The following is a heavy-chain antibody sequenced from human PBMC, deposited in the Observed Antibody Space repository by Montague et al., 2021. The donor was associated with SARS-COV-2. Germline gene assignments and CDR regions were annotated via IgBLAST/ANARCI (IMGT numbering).Heavy chain of an antibody. D-gene: IGHD3-9*01. CDR3: ARAQATYYHFFTGYYNVSHLKSDYDP. CDR2: IDYSGSA. CDR1: GDSITSSSYY. J-gene: IGHJ5*02. V-gene: IGHV4-39*07. Sequence: SETLSLTCTVSGDSITSSSYYWAWIRPPPGKGLEWIGTIDYSGSAYYSPSLKSQVTISVDTSKNRFSLKLSSVTAAATALYYCARAQATYYHFFTGYYNVSHLKSDYDPWGQGTLVTVSS.